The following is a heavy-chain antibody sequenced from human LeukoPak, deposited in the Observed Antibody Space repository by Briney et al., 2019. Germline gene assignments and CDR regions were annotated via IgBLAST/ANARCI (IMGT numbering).Heavy chain of an antibody. J-gene: IGHJ4*02. V-gene: IGHV3-23*01. Sequence: GGSLRLSCTASGFTFSSYAMNWVRQAPGKGLEWVSGIGAGGTFTYYADSVKGRFTISRDNSRNTLYLQMNSLRADDTAVYYCARDPEGRDGFYWGQGTLVTVSS. CDR3: ARDPEGRDGFY. CDR2: IGAGGTFT. CDR1: GFTFSSYA. D-gene: IGHD5-24*01.